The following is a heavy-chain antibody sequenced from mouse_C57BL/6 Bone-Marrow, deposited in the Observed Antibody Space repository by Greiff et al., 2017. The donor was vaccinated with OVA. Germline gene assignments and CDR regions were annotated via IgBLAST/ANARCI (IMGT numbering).Heavy chain of an antibody. CDR1: GYTFTDYN. D-gene: IGHD1-1*01. CDR2: INPNNGGT. V-gene: IGHV1-18*01. CDR3: ARYPYYYGSSYAFDY. Sequence: LQQSGPELVKPGASVKIPCKASGYTFTDYNMDWVKQSHGKSLEWIGDINPNNGGTIYNQKFKGKATLTVDKSSSTAYMELRSLTSEDTAVYYCARYPYYYGSSYAFDYWGQGTTLTVSS. J-gene: IGHJ2*01.